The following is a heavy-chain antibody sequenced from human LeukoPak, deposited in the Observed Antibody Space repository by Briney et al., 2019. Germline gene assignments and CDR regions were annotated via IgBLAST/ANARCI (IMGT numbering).Heavy chain of an antibody. D-gene: IGHD3-9*01. V-gene: IGHV3-21*01. Sequence: PGGSLRLSCAASGFTFSSYSMNWVRQAPGKGLEWVSSISTSSSYIYYADSVKGRFTISRDNAKNSLYLQMNSLRAEDTAVYYCAREEYDILTGSLYYMDVRGKGTTVTVSS. CDR1: GFTFSSYS. CDR3: AREEYDILTGSLYYMDV. J-gene: IGHJ6*03. CDR2: ISTSSSYI.